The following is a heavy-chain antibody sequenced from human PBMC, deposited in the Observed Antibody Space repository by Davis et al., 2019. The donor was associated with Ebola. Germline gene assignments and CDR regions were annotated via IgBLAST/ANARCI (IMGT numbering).Heavy chain of an antibody. CDR2: IISIFGTA. Sequence: AASVKVSCKASGGTFSSYAISWVRQAPGQGLEWMGGIISIFGTANYAQKFQGRVTITADKSTSTAYMELSSLRSEDTAVYYCLSGVVYAITPYYYYGMDVWGQGTTVTVSS. J-gene: IGHJ6*02. CDR1: GGTFSSYA. V-gene: IGHV1-69*06. CDR3: LSGVVYAITPYYYYGMDV. D-gene: IGHD2-8*02.